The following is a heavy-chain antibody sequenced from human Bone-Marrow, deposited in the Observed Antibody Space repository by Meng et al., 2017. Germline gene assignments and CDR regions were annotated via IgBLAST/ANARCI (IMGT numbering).Heavy chain of an antibody. V-gene: IGHV3-74*03. CDR1: GFNFSSYW. Sequence: EVQLVESGGGLVQSGGSSGLSCAASGFNFSSYWMHWVRQAPGKGLVGVSRIDGDGSTTTYAESVKDRFTISRDNAKNTVYLQMNSLRAEDKAVYYCARGGVGSFDYWGQGTLVTVSS. CDR3: ARGGVGSFDY. D-gene: IGHD1-26*01. CDR2: IDGDGSTT. J-gene: IGHJ4*02.